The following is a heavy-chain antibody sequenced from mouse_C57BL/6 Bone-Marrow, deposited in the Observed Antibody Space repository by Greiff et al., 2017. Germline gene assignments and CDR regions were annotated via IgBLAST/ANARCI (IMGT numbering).Heavy chain of an antibody. Sequence: VQLQESGAELVRPGASVTLSCKASGYTFTDYEMHWVKQTPVHGLEWIGAIDPETGGTAYNQKFKGKAILTADKSSSTAYMELRSLTSEDSAVYYCTRPRYWYFDVWGTGTTVTVSS. CDR1: GYTFTDYE. CDR3: TRPRYWYFDV. CDR2: IDPETGGT. V-gene: IGHV1-15*01. J-gene: IGHJ1*03.